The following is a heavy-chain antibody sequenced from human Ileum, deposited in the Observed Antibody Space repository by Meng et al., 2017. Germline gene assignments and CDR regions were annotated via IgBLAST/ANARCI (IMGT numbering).Heavy chain of an antibody. V-gene: IGHV1-2*02. CDR3: ARDLGAAGTFRGFMVNWFDS. CDR2: INPNSGGT. J-gene: IGHJ5*01. Sequence: QVRLVQAGAEVKTPGAAGKVSCKASGYTFTGYYMHWVRQAPGQGLEWMGWINPNSGGTNYAQKFQGRVTMTRDTSISTAYMELSRLRSDDTAVYYCARDLGAAGTFRGFMVNWFDSWGQGTLVTVSS. D-gene: IGHD6-13*01. CDR1: GYTFTGYY.